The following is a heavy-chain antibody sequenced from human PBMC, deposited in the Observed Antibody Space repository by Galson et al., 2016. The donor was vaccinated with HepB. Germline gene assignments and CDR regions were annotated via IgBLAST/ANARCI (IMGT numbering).Heavy chain of an antibody. D-gene: IGHD3-9*01. CDR1: GGSFSGYH. CDR2: INQSGST. J-gene: IGHJ5*02. Sequence: SETLSLTCVVYGGSFSGYHWSWIRQPPGKGLEWIGEINQSGSTNYNPSLKSRVTISVDTSKTQFSLNLSSVTAADTAVYYLARGPRYHDIFIGQWGNNWFDPWGQGTLVTVSS. CDR3: ARGPRYHDIFIGQWGNNWFDP. V-gene: IGHV4-34*01.